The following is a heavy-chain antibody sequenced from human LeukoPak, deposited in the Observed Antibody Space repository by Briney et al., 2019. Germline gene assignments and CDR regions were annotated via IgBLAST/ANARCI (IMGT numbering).Heavy chain of an antibody. D-gene: IGHD3-9*01. V-gene: IGHV3-30*03. Sequence: GGSLRLSCPASGINFNTYAMSWVRQAPGKGLEWVAVISYDGSNKYYADSVKGRFTISRDNSKNTLCLQMNSLRAEDTAVYYCAGDDILTGYYAYWGQGTLVTVSS. CDR3: AGDDILTGYYAY. CDR1: GINFNTYA. J-gene: IGHJ4*02. CDR2: ISYDGSNK.